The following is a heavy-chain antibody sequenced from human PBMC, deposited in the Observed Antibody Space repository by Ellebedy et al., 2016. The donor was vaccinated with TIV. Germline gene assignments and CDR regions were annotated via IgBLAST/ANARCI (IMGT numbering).Heavy chain of an antibody. CDR3: ARMPIYNASFGWFDP. CDR1: GGSFSGYF. CDR2: VHPTGTT. D-gene: IGHD1-1*01. Sequence: ESLKISCTVSGGSFSGYFWSWLRQPPGQGLQWIAYVHPTGTTNFLPSLKSRVTISLDTSKSQFSLKMTSVTAADTAIYFCARMPIYNASFGWFDPWGQGTLVAVSS. V-gene: IGHV4-59*01. J-gene: IGHJ5*02.